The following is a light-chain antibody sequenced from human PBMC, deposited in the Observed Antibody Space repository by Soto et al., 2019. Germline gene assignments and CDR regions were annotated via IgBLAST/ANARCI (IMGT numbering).Light chain of an antibody. CDR1: DSDVGGYDY. V-gene: IGLV2-11*01. CDR3: CSYAGNPYV. J-gene: IGLJ1*01. CDR2: DVN. Sequence: QSVLTQPRSVSGSPGQSVTISCTGGDSDVGGYDYVSWYQQHPGKAPKLMIFDVNKRPSGDPARFSGSKSGNTASLTISRLQAEDEADYYCCSYAGNPYVFGGGTKVTVL.